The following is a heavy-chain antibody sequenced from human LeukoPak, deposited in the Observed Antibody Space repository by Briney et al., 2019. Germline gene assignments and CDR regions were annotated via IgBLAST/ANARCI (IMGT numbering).Heavy chain of an antibody. CDR3: AKVDGGYCSGGSCYSGYYFDY. CDR2: ISGSGGST. CDR1: GGSISSSSYY. D-gene: IGHD2-15*01. Sequence: ETLSLTCTVSGGSISSSSYYWGWIRQAPGKGLEWVSAISGSGGSTYYADSVKGRFTISRDNSKNTLCLQMNSLRAEDTAVYYCAKVDGGYCSGGSCYSGYYFDYWGQGTLVTVSS. V-gene: IGHV3-23*01. J-gene: IGHJ4*02.